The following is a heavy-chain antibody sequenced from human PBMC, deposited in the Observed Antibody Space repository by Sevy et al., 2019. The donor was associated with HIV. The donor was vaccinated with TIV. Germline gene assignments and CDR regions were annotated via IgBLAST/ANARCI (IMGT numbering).Heavy chain of an antibody. D-gene: IGHD3-3*02. CDR1: GYTFTDYR. Sequence: ASVKVSCKASGYTFTDYRIHWVRQAPGQGPEWMGRINPNSGDTNYAQKFQGRVILTRDTSISTAYMELSRLKSDDTALYSCATGGESILAWSDRGQGTLVTVSS. V-gene: IGHV1-2*06. CDR3: ATGGESILAWSD. CDR2: INPNSGDT. J-gene: IGHJ4*02.